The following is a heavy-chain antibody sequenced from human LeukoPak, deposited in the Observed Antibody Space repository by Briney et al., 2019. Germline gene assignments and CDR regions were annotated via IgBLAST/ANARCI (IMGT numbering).Heavy chain of an antibody. CDR2: ISSSGNTI. D-gene: IGHD2-2*03. CDR1: GFTFSSYE. Sequence: QPGGSLRLSCAASGFTFSSYEMKWVRQAPGKGLEWVSYISSSGNTIYYADSVKGRFTISRDNAKNSLYLQMNSLRAEDTAVYYCARTSGYCISTSCYNWFDPWGQGTLVTVSS. J-gene: IGHJ5*02. V-gene: IGHV3-48*03. CDR3: ARTSGYCISTSCYNWFDP.